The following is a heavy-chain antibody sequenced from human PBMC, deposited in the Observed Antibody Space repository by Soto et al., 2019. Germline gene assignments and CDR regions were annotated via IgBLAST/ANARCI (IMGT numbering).Heavy chain of an antibody. V-gene: IGHV4-30-4*01. D-gene: IGHD3-3*01. CDR2: IYYSGST. CDR3: AREGVVGTIFGVVTLSRGMDV. J-gene: IGHJ6*02. Sequence: QVQLQESGPGLVKPSQTLSLTCTVSGGSISSGDYYWSWIRQPPGKGLEWIGYIYYSGSTYYNPSPKSRVTISVDTSKNQFSLKLSFVIAADTAVYYCAREGVVGTIFGVVTLSRGMDVWGQGTTVTVSS. CDR1: GGSISSGDYY.